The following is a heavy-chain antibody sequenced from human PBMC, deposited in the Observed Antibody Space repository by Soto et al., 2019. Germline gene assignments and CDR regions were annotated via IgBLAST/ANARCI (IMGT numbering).Heavy chain of an antibody. J-gene: IGHJ4*02. Sequence: SETLSLTCTVSGASISSGGNSWSWIRRPPGKALEWIGYIYQSGSTYYNPSLKSRVSISASMSKNQISLRLRSVTATDTAVYYCARGGYSGFDFDFDHWGQGTLVTVSS. CDR2: IYQSGST. V-gene: IGHV4-30-2*01. D-gene: IGHD5-12*01. CDR1: GASISSGGNS. CDR3: ARGGYSGFDFDFDH.